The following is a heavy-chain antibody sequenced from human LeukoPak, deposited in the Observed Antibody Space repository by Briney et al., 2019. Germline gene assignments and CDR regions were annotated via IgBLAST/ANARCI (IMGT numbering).Heavy chain of an antibody. J-gene: IGHJ4*02. V-gene: IGHV1-8*01. CDR2: MNPVSGNA. Sequence: ASVKVSCKASGYTFTNFDINWVRQAPGQGLEWMGWMNPVSGNAGSAQKFQGRVTLTRDTSITTAYMELTSLRSDDTAFYYCARAPMGAAPLYWGQGTLVTVSS. CDR3: ARAPMGAAPLY. D-gene: IGHD6-6*01. CDR1: GYTFTNFD.